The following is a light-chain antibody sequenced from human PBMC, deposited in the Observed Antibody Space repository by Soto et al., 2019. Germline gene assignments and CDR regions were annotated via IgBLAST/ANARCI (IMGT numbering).Light chain of an antibody. CDR3: QTWGSGIVV. V-gene: IGLV4-69*01. J-gene: IGLJ2*01. CDR1: SGHSNYA. Sequence: QLVLTQSPSASASLVASVKLTCTLSSGHSNYAIAWHQQQSEKGPRYLMKLNGDGSHSKGDGIPDRFSGSSSGAERYLTISSLQSEDEADYYCQTWGSGIVVFGGGTKLTVL. CDR2: LNGDGSH.